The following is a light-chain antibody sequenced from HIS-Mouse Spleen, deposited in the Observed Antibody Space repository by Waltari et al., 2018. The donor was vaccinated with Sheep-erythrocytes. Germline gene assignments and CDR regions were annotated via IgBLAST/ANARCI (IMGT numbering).Light chain of an antibody. J-gene: IGLJ1*01. CDR3: AAWDDSLNGYV. Sequence: QSALTQPRSVSGSPGQSVTISCTGTSSDVGGYNYVSWYQQHPGKAPQLMIYDVSKRPSGGPDRFSGSKSGNTASLTISGLQAEDEADYYCAAWDDSLNGYVFGTGTKVTVL. CDR1: SSDVGGYNY. V-gene: IGLV2-11*01. CDR2: DVS.